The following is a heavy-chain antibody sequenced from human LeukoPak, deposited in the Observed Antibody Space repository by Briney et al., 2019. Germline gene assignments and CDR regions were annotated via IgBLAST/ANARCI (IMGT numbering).Heavy chain of an antibody. D-gene: IGHD3-9*01. CDR2: IYPGDSDT. V-gene: IGHV5-51*01. Sequence: GESLKISCKGSGYSFTSYWIGRVRQMPGKGLEWMGIIYPGDSDTRYSPSFQGQVTISADKSISTAYLQWSSLKASDTAMYYCARGEDYYDILTGQGCFDPWGQGTLVTVSS. CDR3: ARGEDYYDILTGQGCFDP. CDR1: GYSFTSYW. J-gene: IGHJ5*02.